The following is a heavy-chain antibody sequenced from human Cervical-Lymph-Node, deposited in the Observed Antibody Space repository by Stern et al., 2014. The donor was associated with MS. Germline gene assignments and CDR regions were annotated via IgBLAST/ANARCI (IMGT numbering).Heavy chain of an antibody. J-gene: IGHJ4*02. CDR3: ARSGTRVPRGY. CDR1: GYTFTSYG. CDR2: ISAYNGNT. Sequence: QVQLVQSGPEVKKPGASVKVSCKASGYTFTSYGIAWVRQAPGQGLEWMGRISAYNGNTNYERKLQGIVTLTTNPTTSTAFMELRSLRSDDTAIYFCARSGTRVPRGYWGQGTLITVSS. D-gene: IGHD6-25*01. V-gene: IGHV1-18*04.